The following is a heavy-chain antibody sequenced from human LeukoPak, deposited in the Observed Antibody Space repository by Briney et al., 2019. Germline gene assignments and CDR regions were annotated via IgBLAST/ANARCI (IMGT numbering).Heavy chain of an antibody. V-gene: IGHV1-2*02. CDR1: GYTFTDYY. D-gene: IGHD1/OR15-1a*01. Sequence: GASVNVSCKPSGYTFTDYYMHWVRQAPGQGLDCVGWINPTSGATNYAQKFQGRVTMTRDTSNNTSYMELSRLRSDDTAVYYCAREFRTTTWSFDAFDLWGQGTMVTVSS. J-gene: IGHJ3*01. CDR3: AREFRTTTWSFDAFDL. CDR2: INPTSGAT.